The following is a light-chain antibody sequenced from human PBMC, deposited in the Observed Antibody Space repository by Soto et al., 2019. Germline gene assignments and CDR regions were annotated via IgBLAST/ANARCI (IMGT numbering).Light chain of an antibody. Sequence: EIVLTQSPGTLSLSPGERATLSCRASQSVASSFLAWYQQKPGQAPRLLIYGASSRATGIPDRFSGSGSGTAFTLTITRLEPEDFAVYYCQQFATSPFTFGPGTTVDVK. J-gene: IGKJ3*01. V-gene: IGKV3-20*01. CDR1: QSVASSF. CDR3: QQFATSPFT. CDR2: GAS.